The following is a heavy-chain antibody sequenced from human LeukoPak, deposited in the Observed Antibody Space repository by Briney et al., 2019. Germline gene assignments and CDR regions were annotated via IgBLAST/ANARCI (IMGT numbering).Heavy chain of an antibody. CDR1: GFTFRSYW. V-gene: IGHV3-74*01. D-gene: IGHD3-3*01. J-gene: IGHJ3*02. CDR2: INGDGYST. CDR3: ARAQTLFWEFDGFDI. Sequence: GGSLRLSCAAFGFTFRSYWMRWVRQAPGKGLVWVSRINGDGYSTSYADSVKGRFTISRDNAKNTLYLQMNSLRDEDTAVYSCARAQTLFWEFDGFDIWGRGTKVTVSS.